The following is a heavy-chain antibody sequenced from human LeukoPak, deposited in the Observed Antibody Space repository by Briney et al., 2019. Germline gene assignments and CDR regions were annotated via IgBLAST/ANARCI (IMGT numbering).Heavy chain of an antibody. Sequence: ASVKVSCKASGYTFTGYYMHWVRQAPGQGLEWMGWINPNSGGTNYAQKFQGRVTMTRDTSISTAYMELSRLRSDDTAEYYCARDKQQWLVLDAFDIWGQGTMVTVSS. CDR3: ARDKQQWLVLDAFDI. CDR2: INPNSGGT. J-gene: IGHJ3*02. D-gene: IGHD6-19*01. V-gene: IGHV1-2*02. CDR1: GYTFTGYY.